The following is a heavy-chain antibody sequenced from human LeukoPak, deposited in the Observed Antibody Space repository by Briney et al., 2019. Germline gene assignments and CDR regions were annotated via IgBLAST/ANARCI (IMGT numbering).Heavy chain of an antibody. CDR3: ARARGYVLRYFDWLPFDY. D-gene: IGHD3-9*01. CDR1: GFTFSSYA. CDR2: ISGSGGST. J-gene: IGHJ4*02. V-gene: IGHV3-23*01. Sequence: GGSLRLSCAASGFTFSSYAMSWVRQAPGKGLEWVSAISGSGGSTYYADSVKGRFTISRDNSKNTLYLQMNSLRAEDTAVYYCARARGYVLRYFDWLPFDYWGQGTLVTVSS.